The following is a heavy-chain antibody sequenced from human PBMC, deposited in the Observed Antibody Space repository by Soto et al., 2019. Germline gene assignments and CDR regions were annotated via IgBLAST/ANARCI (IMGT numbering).Heavy chain of an antibody. CDR1: GISLSAYW. J-gene: IGHJ4*02. Sequence: EVQLVESGGGLVQPGGSLRLSSAASGISLSAYWMHWVREVPGKGLEWIARINEDGRSTSYMDSVKGRFTISRDNARDTLYLQMNSLRLEDTAVYYCARGWVERLPRQPPSAYWGQGTLVTVSS. CDR2: INEDGRST. D-gene: IGHD3-3*01. V-gene: IGHV3-74*01. CDR3: ARGWVERLPRQPPSAY.